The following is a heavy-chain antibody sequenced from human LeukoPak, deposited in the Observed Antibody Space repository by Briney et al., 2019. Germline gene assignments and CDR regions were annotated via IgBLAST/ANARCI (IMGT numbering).Heavy chain of an antibody. J-gene: IGHJ4*02. Sequence: ASVKVSCKASGYTFTSYAMNWVRQAPGQGLEWMGWIDTNTGNPTYAQGFTGRFVFSLDTSVSTAYLQISSLKAEDTAVYYCARGRFSGWYFEPFDYWGQGTLVTVSS. CDR2: IDTNTGNP. CDR1: GYTFTSYA. V-gene: IGHV7-4-1*02. CDR3: ARGRFSGWYFEPFDY. D-gene: IGHD6-19*01.